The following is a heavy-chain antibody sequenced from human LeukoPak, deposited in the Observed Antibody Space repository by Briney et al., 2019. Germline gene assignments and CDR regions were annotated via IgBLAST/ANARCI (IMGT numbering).Heavy chain of an antibody. CDR3: ARDLTLLATVTVFDY. CDR2: ISSSSSTI. CDR1: GFTFSSYS. Sequence: GGSLRLSCAASGFTFSSYSMNWVRQAPGKGLEWVSYISSSSSTIYYADSVKGRFTISRDNAKNSLYLQMNSLRAEDTAVYYCARDLTLLATVTVFDYWGQGTLVTVSS. J-gene: IGHJ4*02. D-gene: IGHD4-17*01. V-gene: IGHV3-48*04.